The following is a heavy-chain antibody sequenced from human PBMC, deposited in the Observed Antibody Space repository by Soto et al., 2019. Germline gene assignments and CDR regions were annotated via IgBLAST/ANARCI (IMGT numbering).Heavy chain of an antibody. Sequence: PGESLKISCKGSGYSFTSYWIGWVRQMPGKGLEWMGIIYPGDSDTRYSPSFQGQVTISADKSISTAYLQWSSLKASDTAMYYWARHLYYYDSSGPSGYYYYGMDVWGQGTTVTVSS. CDR3: ARHLYYYDSSGPSGYYYYGMDV. CDR1: GYSFTSYW. J-gene: IGHJ6*02. CDR2: IYPGDSDT. V-gene: IGHV5-51*01. D-gene: IGHD3-22*01.